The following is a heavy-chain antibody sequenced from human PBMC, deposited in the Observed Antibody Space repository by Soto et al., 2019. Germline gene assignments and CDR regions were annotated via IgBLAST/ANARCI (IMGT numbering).Heavy chain of an antibody. CDR2: IYYSGST. J-gene: IGHJ2*01. V-gene: IGHV4-59*01. D-gene: IGHD6-6*01. CDR3: AKGSGTSSTSDWYFDL. CDR1: GGSISSYY. Sequence: QVQLQESGPGLVKPSETLSLTCTVSGGSISSYYWSWIRQPPGKGLEWIGYIYYSGSTNYNPSLKSRVTISVDTSKKHFSLKLSSVTAADTAVYYCAKGSGTSSTSDWYFDLWGRGALVTLSS.